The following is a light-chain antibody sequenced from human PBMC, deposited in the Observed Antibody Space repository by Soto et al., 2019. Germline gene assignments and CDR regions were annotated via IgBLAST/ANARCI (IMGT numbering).Light chain of an antibody. CDR2: DAS. V-gene: IGKV1-5*01. CDR1: QSITSW. CDR3: QQYNSHDDIA. J-gene: IGKJ4*01. Sequence: DIQITQSPSTLSASVGDRVTITCRASQSITSWLAWYQQKPGKAPNLLIYDASSLQSGVPSRFSGSGSGTEFTLTISSLQHDDSATYYCQQYNSHDDIAFGRGTKVEIK.